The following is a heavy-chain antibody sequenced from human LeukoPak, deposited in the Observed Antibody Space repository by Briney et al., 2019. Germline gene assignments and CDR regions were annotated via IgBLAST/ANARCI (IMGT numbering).Heavy chain of an antibody. V-gene: IGHV4-4*07. D-gene: IGHD1-26*01. J-gene: IGHJ6*03. CDR1: GGSISSYY. CDR2: IYTSGST. CDR3: ARIGGSFYFYYFMDV. Sequence: PSETLSLTCTVSGGSISSYYWSWIRQPAGKGLEWIGRIYTSGSTNYNPSLKSRVTMSIDTSRNQFSLKLSSVTAADTAVYYCARIGGSFYFYYFMDVWGKGTTVTVSS.